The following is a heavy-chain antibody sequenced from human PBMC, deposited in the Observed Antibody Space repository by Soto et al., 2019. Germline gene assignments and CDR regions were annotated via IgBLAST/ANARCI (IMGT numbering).Heavy chain of an antibody. J-gene: IGHJ6*02. V-gene: IGHV2-70*01. D-gene: IGHD3-22*01. CDR1: GFSLSTSGMC. CDR2: IDWDDDK. Sequence: SGPTLVNPTQTLTLTCTFSGFSLSTSGMCVSWIRQPPGKALEWLALIDWDDDKYHSTSLKTRLTISKDTSKNQVVLTMTNMDPVDTATYYCARGGYYYDSSGYYYGNYYYYGMDVWGQGTTVTVSS. CDR3: ARGGYYYDSSGYYYGNYYYYGMDV.